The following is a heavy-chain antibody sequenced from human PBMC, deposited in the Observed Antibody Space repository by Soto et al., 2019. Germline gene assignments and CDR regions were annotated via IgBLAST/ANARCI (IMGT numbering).Heavy chain of an antibody. D-gene: IGHD2-21*01. Sequence: EVQLVESGGGLVQPGGSLRLSCAASGFTFSNYWMHWVRQAPGKGPVWVSRINTDGSTTNYAGSVKGRFTISRDNAKNTLYLQTNSRGAEDTDVYYCARDLGGDASQWGQGTLVTVSS. V-gene: IGHV3-74*01. CDR3: ARDLGGDASQ. CDR2: INTDGSTT. CDR1: GFTFSNYW. J-gene: IGHJ4*02.